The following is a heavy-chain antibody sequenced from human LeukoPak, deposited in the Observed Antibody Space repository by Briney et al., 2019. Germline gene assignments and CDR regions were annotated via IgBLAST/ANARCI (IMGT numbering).Heavy chain of an antibody. CDR3: ARPSEADYYFDY. Sequence: ASVKVSCKASGYTFTGYYMHWVRQAPGQGLKWMGWINPNSGGTNYAQKFQGRVTMTRDTSISTAYMELSRLRSDDTAVYYCARPSEADYYFDYWGQGTLVTVSS. V-gene: IGHV1-2*02. CDR2: INPNSGGT. CDR1: GYTFTGYY. D-gene: IGHD2-15*01. J-gene: IGHJ4*02.